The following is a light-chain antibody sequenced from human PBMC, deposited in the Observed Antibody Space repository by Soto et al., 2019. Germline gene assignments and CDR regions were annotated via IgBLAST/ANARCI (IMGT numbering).Light chain of an antibody. V-gene: IGLV2-14*01. J-gene: IGLJ2*01. CDR2: EVS. CDR3: TSYTNTNTLVV. Sequence: QYALTQPASVSGSPGQSITISCTGTSSDVGGYNYVSWYQQYPGKVPKVIIYEVSNRPSGVSNRFSGSKSGNTASLTISGLLDEDEADYYCTSYTNTNTLVVFGGGTQVTVL. CDR1: SSDVGGYNY.